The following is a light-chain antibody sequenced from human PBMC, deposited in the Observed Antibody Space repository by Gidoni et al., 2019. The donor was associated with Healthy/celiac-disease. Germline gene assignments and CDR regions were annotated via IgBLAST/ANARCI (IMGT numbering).Light chain of an antibody. CDR3: MQALQTPLLT. CDR1: QSVLHSNGYNY. J-gene: IGKJ4*01. CDR2: LGS. V-gene: IGKV2-28*01. Sequence: DIVMPQSPLSLPVTPGEPASISCRSSQSVLHSNGYNYLDWYLQKPGQSPQLLIYLGSNRASGVPDRFSGSGSGTDFTLKISRVEAEDVGVYYCMQALQTPLLTFGGGTKVEIK.